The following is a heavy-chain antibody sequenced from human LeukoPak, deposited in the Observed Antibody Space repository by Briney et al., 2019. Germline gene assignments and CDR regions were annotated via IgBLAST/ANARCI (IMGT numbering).Heavy chain of an antibody. V-gene: IGHV3-23*01. J-gene: IGHJ4*02. Sequence: PGGSLRLSCAASGFTFSSYAMSWVRQAPGKGLEWVSAISGSGGSTYYADSVKGRFTISRDNSKNTLYLQMNSLRAEDTAVYYCAKLSDYFIAVAGTDYWGQGTLVTVSS. CDR3: AKLSDYFIAVAGTDY. CDR1: GFTFSSYA. D-gene: IGHD6-19*01. CDR2: ISGSGGST.